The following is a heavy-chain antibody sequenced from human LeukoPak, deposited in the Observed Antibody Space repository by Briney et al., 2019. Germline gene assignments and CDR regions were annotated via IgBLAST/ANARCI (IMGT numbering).Heavy chain of an antibody. D-gene: IGHD1-26*01. CDR1: GFTFSSYG. CDR2: IRYDGSNK. Sequence: PGGSLRLSCAASGFTFSSYGMHWVRQAPGKGLEWVSFIRYDGSNKYYGGSVKGRFTISRDNSENSLFLQMNSLRPEDTAVYYCAKGSLFDYWGQGTLVTVSS. J-gene: IGHJ4*02. V-gene: IGHV3-30*02. CDR3: AKGSLFDY.